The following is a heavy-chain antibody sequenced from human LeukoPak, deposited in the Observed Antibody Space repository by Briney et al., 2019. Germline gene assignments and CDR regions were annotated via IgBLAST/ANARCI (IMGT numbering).Heavy chain of an antibody. V-gene: IGHV1-2*02. D-gene: IGHD5-18*01. CDR1: GYTFTGYY. CDR3: ARGDSYASDY. Sequence: ASVKVSCKASGYTFTGYYMHWVRQAPGQGLEWMGWINPNSGGTNYAKKFQGRVTMTRGTSLSTAYIEVSRLTSDDTAVYYCARGDSYASDYWGQGTLVTVSS. CDR2: INPNSGGT. J-gene: IGHJ4*02.